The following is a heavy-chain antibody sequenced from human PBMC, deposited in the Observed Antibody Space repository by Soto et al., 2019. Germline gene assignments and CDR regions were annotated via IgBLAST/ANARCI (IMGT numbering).Heavy chain of an antibody. V-gene: IGHV3-13*05. D-gene: IGHD2-2*02. J-gene: IGHJ6*02. CDR2: IGAARDP. CDR1: GFTFSNFD. CDR3: ARAYTGRLPRRADYYYAMDV. Sequence: TGGSLRLSCATSGFTFSNFDMHWVRQVPGKGLEWVSAIGAARDPYYLGSVKGRFTISRENAKNSVYLQMNDLRAGDSAVYYCARAYTGRLPRRADYYYAMDVRGQGTTVTVSS.